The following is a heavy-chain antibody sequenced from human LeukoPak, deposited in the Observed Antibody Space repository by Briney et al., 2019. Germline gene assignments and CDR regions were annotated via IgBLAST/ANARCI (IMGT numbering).Heavy chain of an antibody. CDR3: ARGLSSGWYRNWFDP. Sequence: SETLSLTCAVYGGSFSGYYWSWIRQPPGKGLDWSGEINHSGSTNYNPSLKSRVTISVDTSKNQFSLKLSSVTAADTAVYYCARGLSSGWYRNWFDPWGQGTLVTVSS. J-gene: IGHJ5*02. V-gene: IGHV4-34*01. CDR1: GGSFSGYY. D-gene: IGHD6-19*01. CDR2: INHSGST.